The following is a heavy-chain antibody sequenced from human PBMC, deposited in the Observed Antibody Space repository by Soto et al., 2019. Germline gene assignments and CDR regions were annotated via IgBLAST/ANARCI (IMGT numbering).Heavy chain of an antibody. Sequence: LETLSLTCTVSGGSISSYYWSWIRQPPGKGLEWIGYIYYSGSTNYNPSLKSRVTISVDTSKNQFSLKLSSVTAADTAVYYCASFPGRVDYWGQGTLVTVSS. CDR2: IYYSGST. V-gene: IGHV4-59*01. CDR1: GGSISSYY. CDR3: ASFPGRVDY. J-gene: IGHJ4*02.